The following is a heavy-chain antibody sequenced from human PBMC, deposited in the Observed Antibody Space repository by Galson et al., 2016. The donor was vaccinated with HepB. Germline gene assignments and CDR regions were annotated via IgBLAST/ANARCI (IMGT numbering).Heavy chain of an antibody. CDR1: GFTFSHAW. V-gene: IGHV3-15*01. J-gene: IGHJ4*02. CDR3: TPLPTGQQPYYFDL. CDR2: MKSILDGGST. Sequence: SLILSCAASGFTFSHAWMSWVRQAPGKGLEWVGRMKSILDGGSTDYAAPVKGRFTISRDDAKNTVYLQMKRLRMDDTATYYCTPLPTGQQPYYFDLWGQGTLVIVSS. D-gene: IGHD6-13*01.